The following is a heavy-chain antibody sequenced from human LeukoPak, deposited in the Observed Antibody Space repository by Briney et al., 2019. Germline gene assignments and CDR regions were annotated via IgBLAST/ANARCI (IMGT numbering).Heavy chain of an antibody. D-gene: IGHD6-13*01. Sequence: ASVKVSCKASGGTFSSYAISWVRQAPGQGLEWMGGIIPIFGTANYAQKFQGRVTITADESTSTAYMELSSLRTEGTAVYYCARTIAAAGGNDYWGQGTLVTVSS. CDR1: GGTFSSYA. CDR2: IIPIFGTA. J-gene: IGHJ4*02. V-gene: IGHV1-69*13. CDR3: ARTIAAAGGNDY.